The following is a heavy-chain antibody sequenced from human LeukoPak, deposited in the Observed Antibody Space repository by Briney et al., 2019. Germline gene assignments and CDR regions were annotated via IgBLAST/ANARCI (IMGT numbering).Heavy chain of an antibody. CDR2: ISGSGGST. Sequence: GGSLRLSCAASGFTFSSYAMSWVRQAPGKGLEWVSAISGSGGSTYYADSVKGRFTISRDNSKNTLYLQMNSLRAEDTAVYYCAKSNPTYYDILTGLFDYWGQGTLVAVSS. V-gene: IGHV3-23*01. CDR3: AKSNPTYYDILTGLFDY. J-gene: IGHJ4*02. CDR1: GFTFSSYA. D-gene: IGHD3-9*01.